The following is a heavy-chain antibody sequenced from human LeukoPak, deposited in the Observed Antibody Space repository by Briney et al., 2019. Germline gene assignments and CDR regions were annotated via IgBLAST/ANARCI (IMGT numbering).Heavy chain of an antibody. J-gene: IGHJ5*02. CDR3: ARQSSGFWFDP. CDR1: GGSISSTSYS. D-gene: IGHD6-19*01. V-gene: IGHV4-39*01. Sequence: PSDTLSLTCTVSGGSISSTSYSWGWIRQHPGKRLEGGGSIYYGGSTYYNPSLKSRVAISVDTSKNQFSLKLSSVTAADTAVYYCARQSSGFWFDPWGQGTLVTVSS. CDR2: IYYGGST.